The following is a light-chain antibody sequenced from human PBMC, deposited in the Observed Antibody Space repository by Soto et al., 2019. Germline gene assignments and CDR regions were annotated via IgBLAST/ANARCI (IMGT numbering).Light chain of an antibody. CDR3: QQRSKWPLT. V-gene: IGKV3-11*01. Sequence: EIVLTQSSATLSLSPGERATLSCRASQSVTSNALAWYQQKPGQAPRLLIYGVSSRATGIPDRFSGSGSGTDFTLTISSLEPEDFAVYYCQQRSKWPLTFXGGTKLDIK. CDR1: QSVTSN. J-gene: IGKJ4*01. CDR2: GVS.